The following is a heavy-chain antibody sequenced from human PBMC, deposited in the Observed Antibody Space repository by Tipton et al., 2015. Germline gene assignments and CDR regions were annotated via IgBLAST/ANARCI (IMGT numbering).Heavy chain of an antibody. V-gene: IGHV3-23*01. Sequence: GSLRLSCAASGFTFSSYAMTWVRQAPGKGLEWVASTSGSGGSSYYADSVKGRFTISRANSKKTLYLHMNSLSVEDTAVYFCAKGPEWNFPNWFDPWGQGALVTVSS. CDR1: GFTFSSYA. D-gene: IGHD1-7*01. CDR2: TSGSGGSS. CDR3: AKGPEWNFPNWFDP. J-gene: IGHJ5*02.